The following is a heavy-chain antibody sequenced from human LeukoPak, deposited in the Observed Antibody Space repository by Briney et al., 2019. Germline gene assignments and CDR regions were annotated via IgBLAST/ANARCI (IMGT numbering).Heavy chain of an antibody. D-gene: IGHD3-3*01. CDR3: ASFRPYDFWIVYLALPSYYYSVMNF. J-gene: IGHJ6*02. Sequence: PGGSLRLSCAASGFTFSSYWMSWVRQAPGKGLEWVANIKQDGSEKYYVDSVKGRFTISRDNAKNSLYLQMNSLRAEDTAVYYCASFRPYDFWIVYLALPSYYYSVMNFGAKGPRSPSP. CDR1: GFTFSSYW. CDR2: IKQDGSEK. V-gene: IGHV3-7*01.